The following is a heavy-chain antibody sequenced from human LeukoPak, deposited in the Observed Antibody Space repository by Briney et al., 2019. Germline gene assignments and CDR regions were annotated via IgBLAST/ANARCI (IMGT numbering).Heavy chain of an antibody. CDR2: IKQEGREK. CDR1: GFTFSSYW. Sequence: GGSLRLSCAASGFTFSSYWMNWVRQAPGKGREWVANIKQEGREKNYVDFVKGRFTISRDNAKNSLDLQMNSLRAEDTAMYYCARARGDGYQWYFDLWGRGTLVTVSS. CDR3: ARARGDGYQWYFDL. J-gene: IGHJ2*01. V-gene: IGHV3-7*01. D-gene: IGHD5-24*01.